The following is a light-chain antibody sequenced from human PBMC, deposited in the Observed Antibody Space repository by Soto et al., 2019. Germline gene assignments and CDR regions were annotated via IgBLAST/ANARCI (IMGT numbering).Light chain of an antibody. Sequence: DIQMTQSPSTLSASVGDRVTITCRASQSISSWLAWYQQKPGKAPKLLIYKASSLESGVPSRFIGIGSCTEFTLSISSLYPVDFTTSYCHHYNSYSYSFGQGTKMESK. V-gene: IGKV1-5*03. J-gene: IGKJ2*01. CDR3: HHYNSYSYS. CDR1: QSISSW. CDR2: KAS.